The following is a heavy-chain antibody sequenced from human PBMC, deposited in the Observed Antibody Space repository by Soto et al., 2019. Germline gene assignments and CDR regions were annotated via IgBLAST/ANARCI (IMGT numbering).Heavy chain of an antibody. V-gene: IGHV2-5*02. D-gene: IGHD1-20*01. CDR2: IYWDDDR. CDR1: GFSLSTTGVG. J-gene: IGHJ4*02. CDR3: AHRLWGYHLNDAYFDY. Sequence: QITLKESGPTLVKPTQTLTLTCTFSGFSLSTTGVGVGWIRQPPEKALEWLALIYWDDDRRYSPYRKSRLTITKDTSNIQVVLTMTNMDPVDTATYYCAHRLWGYHLNDAYFDYWGQGALVTVSS.